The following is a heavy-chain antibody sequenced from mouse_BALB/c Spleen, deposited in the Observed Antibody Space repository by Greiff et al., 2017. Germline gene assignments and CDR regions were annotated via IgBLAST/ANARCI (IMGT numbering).Heavy chain of an antibody. CDR1: GYSFTSYW. CDR3: TRGGYDYDDAGYYFDY. Sequence: VQLQQSGTVLARPGASVKMSCKASGYSFTSYWMHWVKQRPGQGLEWIGAIYPGNSDTSYNQKFKGKAKLTAVTSASTAYMELSSLTNEDSAVYYCTRGGYDYDDAGYYFDYWGQGTTLTVSA. J-gene: IGHJ2*01. CDR2: IYPGNSDT. D-gene: IGHD2-4*01. V-gene: IGHV1-5*01.